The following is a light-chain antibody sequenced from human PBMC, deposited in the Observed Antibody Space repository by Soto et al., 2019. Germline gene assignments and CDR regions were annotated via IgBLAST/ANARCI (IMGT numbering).Light chain of an antibody. CDR2: DVS. V-gene: IGKV1-5*01. CDR1: QSTSSW. Sequence: DIQMTQSPSTLSASVGDTVTITCRASQSTSSWLAWYQQKPGKAPKVLIYDVSSLESGVTSRFSGSGSGTEFTLTINSLQPDDFATYYCQQYNTYSGTFGPGTKVEIK. CDR3: QQYNTYSGT. J-gene: IGKJ1*01.